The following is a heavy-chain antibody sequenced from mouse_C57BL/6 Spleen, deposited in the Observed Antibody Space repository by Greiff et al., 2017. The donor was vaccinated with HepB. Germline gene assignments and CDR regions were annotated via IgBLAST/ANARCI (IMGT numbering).Heavy chain of an antibody. D-gene: IGHD1-1*01. CDR2: IDPSDSYT. J-gene: IGHJ2*01. Sequence: QVQLQQPGAELVRPGPSVKLSCKASGYTFTSYWMHWVKQRPGQGLEWIGVIDPSDSYTNYNQKFKGKATLTVDTSSSTAYMQLSSLTSEDSAVYYCASLTTVGYFDYWGQGTTLTVSS. V-gene: IGHV1-59*01. CDR3: ASLTTVGYFDY. CDR1: GYTFTSYW.